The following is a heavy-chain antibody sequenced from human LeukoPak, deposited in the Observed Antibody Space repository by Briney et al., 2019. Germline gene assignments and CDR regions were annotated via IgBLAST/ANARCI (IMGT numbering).Heavy chain of an antibody. CDR2: IYYSGST. D-gene: IGHD3-10*01. CDR3: ARARGKVRDPYNWFDP. V-gene: IGHV4-59*01. CDR1: GVSISSYY. J-gene: IGHJ5*02. Sequence: PSETLSLTCTVSGVSISSYYWSWIRQPPGKGLEWSGYIYYSGSTNYNPSLKSRVTISVDTSKNQFSLKLSSVAAADTAVYYCARARGKVRDPYNWFDPWGQGTLVTVSS.